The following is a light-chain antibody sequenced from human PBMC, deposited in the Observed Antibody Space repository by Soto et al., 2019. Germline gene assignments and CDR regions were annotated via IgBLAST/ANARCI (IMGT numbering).Light chain of an antibody. J-gene: IGKJ1*01. Sequence: DIQLTQSPSFLSASVGDRVTITCRASQGISSYLAWYQQRPGKAPELLIYAASTLQSGVPSRFSGSGSGTDFTLTISSLQPEDSATYYCQQLNTYPPWTFGQGTKVDI. CDR3: QQLNTYPPWT. CDR2: AAS. CDR1: QGISSY. V-gene: IGKV1-9*01.